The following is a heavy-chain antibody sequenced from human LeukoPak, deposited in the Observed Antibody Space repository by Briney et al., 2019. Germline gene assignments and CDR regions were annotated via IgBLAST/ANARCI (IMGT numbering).Heavy chain of an antibody. CDR1: GGSISVYH. Sequence: SETLSLTCTVSGGSISVYHWSWIRQPPGKGLEWIGYLYDTGMTNYSPSLKSRVTISVDTSNNQISLKLTSVTAADTAVYFCAKEGMGSEATTADGAFDIWGQGTTVIVSS. V-gene: IGHV4-4*08. CDR2: LYDTGMT. CDR3: AKEGMGSEATTADGAFDI. D-gene: IGHD1-26*01. J-gene: IGHJ3*02.